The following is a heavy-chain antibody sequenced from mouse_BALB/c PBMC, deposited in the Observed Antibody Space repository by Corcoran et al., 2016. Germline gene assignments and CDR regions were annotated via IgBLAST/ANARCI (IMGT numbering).Heavy chain of an antibody. Sequence: QVQLQQSGAELMKPGASGKIASKAPGYTFLSYWIEWVKQRPGHGLEGIGEILPGSGSTNYNEKFKGKATFTADTSSNTAYMQLSSLTSEDSAVYYCARRATDHYFDYWGQGTTLTVSS. CDR3: ARRATDHYFDY. V-gene: IGHV1-9*01. D-gene: IGHD3-1*01. CDR1: GYTFLSYW. J-gene: IGHJ2*01. CDR2: ILPGSGST.